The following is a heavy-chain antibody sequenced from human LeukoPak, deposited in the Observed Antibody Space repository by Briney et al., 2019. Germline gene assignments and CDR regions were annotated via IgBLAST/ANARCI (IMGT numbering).Heavy chain of an antibody. CDR2: ISSSSSYI. D-gene: IGHD4-23*01. J-gene: IGHJ4*02. Sequence: GGSLRLSCAASGFTFSSYSMNWVRQAPGKGLEWVSSISSSSSYIYYADSVKGRFTISRDNAKNSLYMQMNSLRAEDTAVYYCARGKDYGGNSDFDYWGQGTLVTVSS. CDR1: GFTFSSYS. CDR3: ARGKDYGGNSDFDY. V-gene: IGHV3-21*01.